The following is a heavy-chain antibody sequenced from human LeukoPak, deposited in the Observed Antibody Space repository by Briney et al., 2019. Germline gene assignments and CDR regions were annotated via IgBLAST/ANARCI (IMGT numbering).Heavy chain of an antibody. CDR1: GFTFSNAW. CDR3: TTDRQARGGF. J-gene: IGHJ4*02. V-gene: IGHV3-15*01. D-gene: IGHD3-10*01. Sequence: GGSLRLSCAASGFTFSNAWMRWIRQVPGKGREWGGRIKSKTDGGTTDYAAPVRGRFTISRDDSKNPLYLQMTSLKTGDTALYYCTTDRQARGGFWGQGTLVTVPS. CDR2: IKSKTDGGTT.